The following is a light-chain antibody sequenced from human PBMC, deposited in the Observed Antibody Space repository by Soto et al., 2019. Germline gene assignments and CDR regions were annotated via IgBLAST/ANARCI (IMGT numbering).Light chain of an antibody. J-gene: IGKJ3*01. V-gene: IGKV3-15*01. Sequence: EIVMTQSPATLSVSPGDRATLSCGASQSVGSNLAWYQQKPGQAPRLLIYGASTRATGIPARFSGSGSGTEVSLPIISMQSEDFVVYYCQQYSNWPPVTFGPGTKVDIK. CDR1: QSVGSN. CDR2: GAS. CDR3: QQYSNWPPVT.